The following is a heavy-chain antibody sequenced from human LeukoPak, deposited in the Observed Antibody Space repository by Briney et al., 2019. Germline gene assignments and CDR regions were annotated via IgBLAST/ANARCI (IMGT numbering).Heavy chain of an antibody. CDR1: GYTFTSYG. V-gene: IGHV1-18*01. Sequence: ASVKVSCKASGYTFTSYGISWVRQAPGQGLEWMGWISAYNGNTNYAQKFQGRVTMTEDTSTDTAYMELSSLRSEDTAVYYCATDGSYMTPFDYWGQGTLVTVSS. D-gene: IGHD1-26*01. CDR3: ATDGSYMTPFDY. J-gene: IGHJ4*02. CDR2: ISAYNGNT.